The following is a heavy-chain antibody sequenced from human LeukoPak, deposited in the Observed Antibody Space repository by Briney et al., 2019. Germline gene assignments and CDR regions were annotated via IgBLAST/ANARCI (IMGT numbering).Heavy chain of an antibody. CDR3: ARDPYSGSYGNYYYYFMDV. CDR2: ISSSSSYL. V-gene: IGHV3-21*01. Sequence: GGSLRLSCVASGFNLSTYNMNWVRQAPGKGLEWVSSISSSSSYLSYVDLVKGRFNISRDNAKNSLFLQMNSLRAEDTAVYYCARDPYSGSYGNYYYYFMDVWGKGTTVTISS. J-gene: IGHJ6*03. D-gene: IGHD1-26*01. CDR1: GFNLSTYN.